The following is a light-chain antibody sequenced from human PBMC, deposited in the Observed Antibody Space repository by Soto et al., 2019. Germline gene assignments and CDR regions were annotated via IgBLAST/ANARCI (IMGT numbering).Light chain of an antibody. CDR2: EVS. CDR3: SSYAGSNSVV. Sequence: QSALTQPPSASGSPGQSVTISCTGTSSDVGGYNYVSWHQQHPGKAPKLMIYEVSKRPSGVPDRFSGSKSGNTASLTVSGRQAEDEAYYYCSSYAGSNSVVFGGGTKLTVL. CDR1: SSDVGGYNY. V-gene: IGLV2-8*01. J-gene: IGLJ2*01.